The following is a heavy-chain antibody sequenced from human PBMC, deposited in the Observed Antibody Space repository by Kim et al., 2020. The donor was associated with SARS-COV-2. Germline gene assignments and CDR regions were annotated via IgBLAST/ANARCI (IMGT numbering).Heavy chain of an antibody. J-gene: IGHJ6*01. V-gene: IGHV3-30*18. Sequence: GGSLRLSCAASGFTFSSYGMHWVRQAPGKGLEWVAVISYDGSNKYYADSVKGRFTISRDNSKNTLYLQMNSLRAEDTAVYYCAKGPWELLVGDYYYGMD. CDR2: ISYDGSNK. CDR1: GFTFSSYG. CDR3: AKGPWELLVGDYYYGMD. D-gene: IGHD1-26*01.